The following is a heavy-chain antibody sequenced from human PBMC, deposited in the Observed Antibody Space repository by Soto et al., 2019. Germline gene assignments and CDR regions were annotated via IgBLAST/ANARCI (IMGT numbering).Heavy chain of an antibody. CDR1: GFTVSSNY. V-gene: IGHV3-53*01. CDR3: ARDSRNRNFFDY. D-gene: IGHD2-2*01. J-gene: IGHJ4*02. Sequence: PGGSLRLSCAASGFTVSSNYMTWVHQAPGKGLEWVSVIYSGGSTYYADSVKGRFTISRDNSKNTLYLQMNSLRAEDTALYYCARDSRNRNFFDYWGQGTLVTVYS. CDR2: IYSGGST.